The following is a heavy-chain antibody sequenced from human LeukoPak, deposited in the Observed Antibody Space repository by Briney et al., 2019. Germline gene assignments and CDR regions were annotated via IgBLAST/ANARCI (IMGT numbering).Heavy chain of an antibody. CDR2: IYPGDSDT. CDR3: AGRDYGSGSHWFDP. J-gene: IGHJ5*02. Sequence: GESLNISCKGSGYSFTSYWIGWVREMPGKGLEWMGIIYPGDSDTRYRPSFQGQVTISADKSISTAYLQWSSLKASDTAMYYCAGRDYGSGSHWFDPWSQGTLVTVSS. CDR1: GYSFTSYW. V-gene: IGHV5-51*01. D-gene: IGHD3-10*01.